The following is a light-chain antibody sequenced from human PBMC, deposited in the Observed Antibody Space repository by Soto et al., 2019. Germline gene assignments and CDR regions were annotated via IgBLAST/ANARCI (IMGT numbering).Light chain of an antibody. CDR1: QSLFSRSNNKNF. J-gene: IGKJ1*01. Sequence: DIVVTQSPDSLALSLGERATISCTSSQSLFSRSNNKNFLAWYRQKPRQPPELLISWASNREFGVPDRFSGSGSGTNFTLTLTSLQAEDVAVYYCQQYHSAPRTFGQGTKVDIK. CDR3: QQYHSAPRT. V-gene: IGKV4-1*01. CDR2: WAS.